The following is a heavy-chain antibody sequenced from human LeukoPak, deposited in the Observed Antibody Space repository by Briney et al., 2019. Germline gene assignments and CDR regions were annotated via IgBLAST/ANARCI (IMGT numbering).Heavy chain of an antibody. J-gene: IGHJ4*02. CDR2: IYYSGST. CDR3: ARHEDSSGWFDY. D-gene: IGHD6-19*01. V-gene: IGHV4-59*08. CDR1: GGSISSYY. Sequence: SETLSLTCTVSGGSISSYYWSWIRQPPGKGLGWIGYIYYSGSTNYNPSLKSRVTISVDTSKNQFSLKLSSVTAADTAVYYCARHEDSSGWFDYWGQGTLVTVSS.